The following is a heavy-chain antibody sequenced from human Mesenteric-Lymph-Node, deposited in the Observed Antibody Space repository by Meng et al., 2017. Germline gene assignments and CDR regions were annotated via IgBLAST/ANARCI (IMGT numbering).Heavy chain of an antibody. Sequence: SLKISCAASGFTFDDYAMHWVRQAPGKGLEWVSGISWNSGNIGYADSVKGRFTISRDNAKNSLYLQMNSLRAEDTALYYCAKDSIVGATTSYFDYWGQGTLVTVSS. CDR1: GFTFDDYA. CDR2: ISWNSGNI. CDR3: AKDSIVGATTSYFDY. V-gene: IGHV3-9*01. D-gene: IGHD1-26*01. J-gene: IGHJ4*02.